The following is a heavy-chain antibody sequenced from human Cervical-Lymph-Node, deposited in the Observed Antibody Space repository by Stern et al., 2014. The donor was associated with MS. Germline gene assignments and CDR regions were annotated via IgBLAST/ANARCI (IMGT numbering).Heavy chain of an antibody. CDR3: ARGRELLSLDY. D-gene: IGHD1-26*01. Sequence: VHLVESGAEVKKPGASVKVCKASGYTFTSYDINWVRQGTGQGLEWMGWMNPYSGNAVYAQKFQGRVTMTRDTSTSTAYLELTSLRSEDTAVFYCARGRELLSLDYWGQGTLVTVSS. J-gene: IGHJ4*02. V-gene: IGHV1-8*01. CDR2: MNPYSGNA. CDR1: GYTFTSYD.